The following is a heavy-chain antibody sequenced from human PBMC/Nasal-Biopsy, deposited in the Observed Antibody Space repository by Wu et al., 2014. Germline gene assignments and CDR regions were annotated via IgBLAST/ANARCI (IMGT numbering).Heavy chain of an antibody. CDR1: GFSLSNRGVA. Sequence: LVKPTQTLTLTCTFSGFSLSNRGVAVGWIRQSPGKGLEWIGFLNSGSSYYNSGSTYYNPSLQSRVSISLDTSKKQFSLKVASVTAADTAVYFCGRYDWNFEKGIDSWGPGSLVSVSS. V-gene: IGHV4-31*03. D-gene: IGHD1-20*01. CDR3: GRYDWNFEKGIDS. CDR2: LNSGSSYYNSGST. J-gene: IGHJ4*02.